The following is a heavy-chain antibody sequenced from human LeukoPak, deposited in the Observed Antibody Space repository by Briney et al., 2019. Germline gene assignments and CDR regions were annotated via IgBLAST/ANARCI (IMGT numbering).Heavy chain of an antibody. CDR1: GDSVSSNSVA. CDR2: TYYRAKLYN. J-gene: IGHJ3*02. D-gene: IGHD1-20*01. V-gene: IGHV6-1*01. Sequence: SQTLSLTCAISGDSVSSNSVAWDWIRQSPSRGLEWLGSTYYRAKLYNAYAVSVNSRITINPHTPKNQYSLQLNPVTPEDTAVYYWSRVPPRYNWNDGNAFDIWGQGTMVTVSS. CDR3: SRVPPRYNWNDGNAFDI.